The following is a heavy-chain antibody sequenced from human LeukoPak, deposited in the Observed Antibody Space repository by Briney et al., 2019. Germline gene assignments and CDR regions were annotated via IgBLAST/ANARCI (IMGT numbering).Heavy chain of an antibody. CDR1: GFTFSNCG. CDR3: ARDRDYDFFDY. V-gene: IGHV3-33*01. J-gene: IGHJ4*02. Sequence: GGSLRLSCAASGFTFSNCGMHWVRKAPGKGLEWVAHIWYDGSNKYYADSVRGRFTISRDNSKNTLYLQMNSLRAEDTAVYYCARDRDYDFFDYWGQGTLVTVSS. CDR2: IWYDGSNK. D-gene: IGHD3-3*01.